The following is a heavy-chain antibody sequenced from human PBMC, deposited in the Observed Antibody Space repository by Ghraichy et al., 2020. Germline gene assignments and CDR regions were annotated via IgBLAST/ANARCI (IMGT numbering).Heavy chain of an antibody. CDR3: ARDGSYGDYDTRFDY. J-gene: IGHJ4*02. D-gene: IGHD4-17*01. V-gene: IGHV3-7*01. CDR1: GFTFTNYW. Sequence: GGSLRLSCATSGFTFTNYWMNWVRQAPGKGLEWVANIKQDGSEKYYVDSVKGRFTISRDNAKNSLYLQMNSLRAEDTAVYYCARDGSYGDYDTRFDYWGQGTLVTVSS. CDR2: IKQDGSEK.